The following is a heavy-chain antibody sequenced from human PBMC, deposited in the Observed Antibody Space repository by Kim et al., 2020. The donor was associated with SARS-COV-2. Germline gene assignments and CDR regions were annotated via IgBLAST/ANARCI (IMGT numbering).Heavy chain of an antibody. CDR1: GYTFSSYG. CDR2: ISAYNGNT. D-gene: IGHD3-22*01. CDR3: ARSVGVRPSYFDS. Sequence: ASVKVSCKASGYTFSSYGINWVRQAPGQGPEWMGWISAYNGNTNYAQKFQGRVTMTTDTSTSTDYMELRSLRSDDTAVYYCARSVGVRPSYFDSWGQGTLVTVAS. V-gene: IGHV1-18*04. J-gene: IGHJ4*02.